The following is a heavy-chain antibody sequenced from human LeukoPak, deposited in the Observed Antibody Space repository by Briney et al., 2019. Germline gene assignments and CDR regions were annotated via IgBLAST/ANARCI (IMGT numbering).Heavy chain of an antibody. J-gene: IGHJ6*02. V-gene: IGHV3-30-3*01. CDR3: ASGYYYDSSGYYEPDYYYYGMDV. Sequence: GGSLRLSCAASGFTLSSYAMHWVRQAPGKGLEWVAVISYDGSNKYYADSVKGRFTISRDNSKNTLYLQMNSLRAEDTAVYYCASGYYYDSSGYYEPDYYYYGMDVWGQGTTVTVSS. CDR1: GFTLSSYA. CDR2: ISYDGSNK. D-gene: IGHD3-22*01.